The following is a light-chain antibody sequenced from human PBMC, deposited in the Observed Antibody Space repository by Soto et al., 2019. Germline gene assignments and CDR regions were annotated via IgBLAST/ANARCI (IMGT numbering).Light chain of an antibody. CDR1: SSNIGSNY. CDR2: RNN. V-gene: IGLV1-47*01. J-gene: IGLJ2*01. Sequence: QSVLTQPPSASGTPGQRVTISCSGSSSNIGSNYVYWYQQLPGTAPKLLIYRNNQRPSGVPDRFSGSKSGTSASLAISGLRSEDEADYYCAAWDDSLSGHVVFGRGTKVIVL. CDR3: AAWDDSLSGHVV.